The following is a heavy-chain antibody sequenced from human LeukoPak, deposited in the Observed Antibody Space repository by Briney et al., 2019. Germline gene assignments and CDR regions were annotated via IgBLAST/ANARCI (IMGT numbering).Heavy chain of an antibody. CDR3: ARDPSGGYYFFDY. V-gene: IGHV3-53*01. Sequence: PGGSLRLSCAASGFTVSSNYMSWVRQAPGKGREWVSDIYSGGSTYYADSVKGRFTISRDNSKNTLYLQMNSLRAEDTAVYYSARDPSGGYYFFDYWGQGTLVTVSS. J-gene: IGHJ4*02. D-gene: IGHD3-10*01. CDR2: IYSGGST. CDR1: GFTVSSNY.